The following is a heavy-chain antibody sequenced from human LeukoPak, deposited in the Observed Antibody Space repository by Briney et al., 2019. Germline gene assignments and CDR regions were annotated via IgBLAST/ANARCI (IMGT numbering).Heavy chain of an antibody. J-gene: IGHJ4*02. D-gene: IGHD1-1*01. Sequence: ASVTVSCKASGYTFTGHFIQWVRQAPGQGLEWMGWISAYNGNTNYAQKLQGRVTMTTDTSTRTIYMELRSLTSDDTAVYYCAVIPGYNWNDGLRDYWGQGTLVTVSS. CDR2: ISAYNGNT. V-gene: IGHV1-18*04. CDR3: AVIPGYNWNDGLRDY. CDR1: GYTFTGHF.